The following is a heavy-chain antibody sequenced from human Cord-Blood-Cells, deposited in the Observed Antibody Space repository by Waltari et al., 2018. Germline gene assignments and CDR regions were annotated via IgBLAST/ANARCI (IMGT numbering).Heavy chain of an antibody. D-gene: IGHD6-19*01. J-gene: IGHJ4*02. CDR2: INHSGST. CDR3: ARGQWLRWQYYFDY. V-gene: IGHV4-34*01. CDR1: GGSFSGYY. Sequence: QVQLQQWGAGLLKPSETLSLTCAVYGGSFSGYYWSWIRQPPGKGLEWIGEINHSGSTNYSPSRKRPVTISVDSSKNQFSLKLSSVTAADTAVYYCARGQWLRWQYYFDYWGQGTLVTVSS.